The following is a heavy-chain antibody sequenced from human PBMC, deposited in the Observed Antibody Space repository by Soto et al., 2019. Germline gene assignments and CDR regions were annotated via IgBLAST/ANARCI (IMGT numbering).Heavy chain of an antibody. J-gene: IGHJ6*02. Sequence: GGSLRLSCAASGFTFSSYAMHWVRQAPGKGLEWVAVISYDGSNKYYADSVKGRFTISRDNSKNTLYLQMNSLRAGDTAVYYCARDGVTIFGVVIIEGMGVWAKGPRLPSP. V-gene: IGHV3-30-3*01. CDR3: ARDGVTIFGVVIIEGMGV. CDR2: ISYDGSNK. D-gene: IGHD3-3*01. CDR1: GFTFSSYA.